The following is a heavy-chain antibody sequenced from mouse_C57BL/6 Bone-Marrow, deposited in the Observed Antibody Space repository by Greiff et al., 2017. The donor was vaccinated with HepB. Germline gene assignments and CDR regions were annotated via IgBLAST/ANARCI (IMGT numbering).Heavy chain of an antibody. J-gene: IGHJ1*03. D-gene: IGHD2-2*01. CDR2: IRLKSDNYAT. Sequence: EVNVVESGGGLVQPGGSMKLSCVASGFTFSNYWMNWVRQSPEKGLEWVAQIRLKSDNYATHYAESVKGRFTISRDDSKSSVYLQLNNLRAEDTGIYYGTENGWFHGPLYGYFDVWGTGTTVTVSS. CDR3: TENGWFHGPLYGYFDV. CDR1: GFTFSNYW. V-gene: IGHV6-3*01.